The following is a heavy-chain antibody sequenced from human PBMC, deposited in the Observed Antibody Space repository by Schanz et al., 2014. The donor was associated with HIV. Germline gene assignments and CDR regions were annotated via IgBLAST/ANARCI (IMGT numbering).Heavy chain of an antibody. Sequence: QVLESGGGLVQPGGSLGLSCTASEFTFSDYSMNWVRQAPGKGLEWVSYISGSSSSIYYADSVKGRVTISRDNSKNTLYLQMNSLRAEDTAIYYCAKTSYGWYFDYWGQGTLVTVSS. D-gene: IGHD6-19*01. CDR3: AKTSYGWYFDY. V-gene: IGHV3-48*01. CDR1: EFTFSDYS. CDR2: ISGSSSSI. J-gene: IGHJ4*02.